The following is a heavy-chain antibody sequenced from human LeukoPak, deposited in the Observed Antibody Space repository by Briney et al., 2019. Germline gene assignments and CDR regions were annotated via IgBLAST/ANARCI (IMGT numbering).Heavy chain of an antibody. V-gene: IGHV4-59*12. J-gene: IGHJ5*01. D-gene: IGHD4-11*01. CDR2: IYYSGYT. CDR3: ARDYSNSRFDS. CDR1: GGSISSYY. Sequence: PSETLSLTCTVSGGSISSYYWSWIRQPPGKGLEWIGYIYYSGYTNYNPSLKSRVTISVDTSKNQFSLKLRSVTAEDTAVYYCARDYSNSRFDSWGQGTLVTVSS.